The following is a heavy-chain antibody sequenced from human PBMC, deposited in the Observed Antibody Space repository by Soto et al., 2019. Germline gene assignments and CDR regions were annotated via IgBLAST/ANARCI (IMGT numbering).Heavy chain of an antibody. V-gene: IGHV3-33*01. CDR2: IWYDGSNK. CDR1: GFTFSSYG. Sequence: QVQLVESGGGVVQPGRSLRLSCAASGFTFSSYGMHWVRQAPGKGLEWVAVIWYDGSNKYYADSVKGRFTISRDNSKNTXYXXXXXXXXXXXXXXXXXXXXXXXXXXXXXXXSXAFDIWGQGTMVTVSS. J-gene: IGHJ3*02. CDR3: XXXXXXXXXXXXXXXSXAFDI.